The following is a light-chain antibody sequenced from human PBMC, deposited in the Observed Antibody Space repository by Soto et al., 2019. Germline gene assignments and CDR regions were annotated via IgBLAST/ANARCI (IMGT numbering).Light chain of an antibody. CDR1: SSNF. CDR3: SFADAKNVV. Sequence: QSALTQPPSASGSPGQSVTISCTGTSSNFISWYQQHPGKAPKLMIFAVNKRPSGVPDRFSGSKSGNTASLTVSRLQAEDEADYYCSFADAKNVVFGGGTKVTVL. V-gene: IGLV2-8*01. CDR2: AVN. J-gene: IGLJ2*01.